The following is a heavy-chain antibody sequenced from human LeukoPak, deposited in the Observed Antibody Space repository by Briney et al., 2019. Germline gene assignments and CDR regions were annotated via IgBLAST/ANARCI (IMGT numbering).Heavy chain of an antibody. J-gene: IGHJ4*02. CDR1: GFTFSQFG. D-gene: IGHD6-6*01. CDR2: IWYDGSEK. V-gene: IGHV3-33*01. CDR3: ARDRGTTSSAGYYFDY. Sequence: GGSLRLSCAASGFTFSQFGMHWVRQAPGKGLEWVAIIWYDGSEKFYGDSVKGRFTISRDNSKNTLYLQMNSLRAEDTAVYYCARDRGTTSSAGYYFDYWGQGTLVTVSS.